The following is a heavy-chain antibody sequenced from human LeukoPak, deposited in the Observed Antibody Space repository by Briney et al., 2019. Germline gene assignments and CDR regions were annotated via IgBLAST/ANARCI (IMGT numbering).Heavy chain of an antibody. CDR3: AAHHGELGYFDY. V-gene: IGHV3-30*04. CDR1: GLTFSNYA. Sequence: PGGSLRLSCAASGLTFSNYAMYWVRQAPGKGLEWVAVISSDGRKKYYTDSVKGRFTISRDNSKNTLYLQMNSLRAEDTAVYYCAAHHGELGYFDYWGQGTLVTVSS. D-gene: IGHD1-26*01. CDR2: ISSDGRKK. J-gene: IGHJ4*02.